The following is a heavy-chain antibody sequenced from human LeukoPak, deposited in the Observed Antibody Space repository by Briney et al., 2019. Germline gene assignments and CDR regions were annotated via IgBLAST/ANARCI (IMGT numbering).Heavy chain of an antibody. CDR3: AASFSSGWWGAFLDYGMDV. CDR2: IYYSGST. Sequence: SETLSLTCTVSGGSISSSSYYWGWIRQPPGQGLEWIGSIYYSGSTYYNPSLKSRVTISVDTSKNQFSLKLSSVTAADTAVYYCAASFSSGWWGAFLDYGMDVWGQGTTVTVSS. CDR1: GGSISSSSYY. D-gene: IGHD6-19*01. J-gene: IGHJ6*02. V-gene: IGHV4-39*01.